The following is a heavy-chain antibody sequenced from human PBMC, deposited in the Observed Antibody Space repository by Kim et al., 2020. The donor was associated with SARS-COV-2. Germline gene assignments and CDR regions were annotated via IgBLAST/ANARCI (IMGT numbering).Heavy chain of an antibody. Sequence: TSDAESVKGRFTIARDNAKNTLYLQMNSRRAEDTAVYYCVRLVVAAPFDFWGQGTLVTVSS. V-gene: IGHV3-74*01. D-gene: IGHD2-15*01. J-gene: IGHJ4*02. CDR2: T. CDR3: VRLVVAAPFDF.